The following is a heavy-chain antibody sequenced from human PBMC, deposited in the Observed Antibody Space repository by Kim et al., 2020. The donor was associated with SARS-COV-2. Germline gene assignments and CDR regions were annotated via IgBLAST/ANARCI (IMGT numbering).Heavy chain of an antibody. V-gene: IGHV5-10-1*01. CDR3: ARLTDPIAAVRDWYFDL. CDR1: GYSFTSYW. D-gene: IGHD6-13*01. CDR2: IDPSDSYT. J-gene: IGHJ2*01. Sequence: GESLKISCKGSGYSFTSYWITWVRQMPGKGLEWMGRIDPSDSYTNYSPSFQGHVTISADKSISTAYLQWSSLKASDTAMYYCARLTDPIAAVRDWYFDLWGRDTLVTVSS.